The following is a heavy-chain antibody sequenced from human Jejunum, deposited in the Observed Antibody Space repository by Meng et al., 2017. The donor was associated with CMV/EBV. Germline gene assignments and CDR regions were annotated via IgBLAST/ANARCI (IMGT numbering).Heavy chain of an antibody. CDR3: AKDPEGY. CDR2: ISASGGST. CDR1: GFAFTNYA. Sequence: SLGLSCAVSGFAFTNYAMTWVRQAPGKGLEWVSRISASGGSTYYTDSVKGRFTVSRDNSKSTLYLQMNSLRAEDTAVYYCAKDPEGYWGQGTLVTVSS. V-gene: IGHV3-23*01. J-gene: IGHJ4*02.